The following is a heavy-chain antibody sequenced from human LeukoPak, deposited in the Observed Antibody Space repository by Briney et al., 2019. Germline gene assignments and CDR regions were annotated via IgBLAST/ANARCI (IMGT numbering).Heavy chain of an antibody. CDR1: GYTFTGYY. CDR2: INPNSGGT. V-gene: IGHV1-2*02. CDR3: ARGMAVYYAMDV. D-gene: IGHD5-24*01. J-gene: IGHJ6*02. Sequence: ASVKVSCKASGYTFTGYYMHWVRQAPGQGLEWMGWINPNSGGTNYALKFQGGVTMTRDTSISTAYMELSRLRSDDTAVYYCARGMAVYYAMDVWGQGTTVTVSS.